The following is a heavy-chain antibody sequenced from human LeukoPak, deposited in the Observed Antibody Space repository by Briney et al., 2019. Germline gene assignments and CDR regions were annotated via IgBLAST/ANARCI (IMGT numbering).Heavy chain of an antibody. CDR1: GGSFSGYY. CDR2: ISGSGGST. Sequence: ETLSLTCAVYGGSFSGYYWSWIRQPPGKGLEWVSAISGSGGSTYYADSVKGRFTISRDNSKNTLYLQMNSLRAEDTAVYYCAKDLAARPGVVTFDYWGQGTLVTVSS. D-gene: IGHD6-6*01. J-gene: IGHJ4*02. V-gene: IGHV3-23*01. CDR3: AKDLAARPGVVTFDY.